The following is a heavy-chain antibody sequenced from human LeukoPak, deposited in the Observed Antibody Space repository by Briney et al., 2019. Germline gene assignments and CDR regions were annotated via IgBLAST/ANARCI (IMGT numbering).Heavy chain of an antibody. CDR1: GFTFSSYA. Sequence: GGSLRLSCAASGFTFSSYAMHWVRQAPGKGLEWVAVISYDGSNKYYADPVKGRFTISRDNSKNTLYLQMNSLRAEDTAVYYCARVRYTAMVMYYFDYWGQGTLVTVSS. V-gene: IGHV3-30-3*01. J-gene: IGHJ4*02. D-gene: IGHD5-18*01. CDR2: ISYDGSNK. CDR3: ARVRYTAMVMYYFDY.